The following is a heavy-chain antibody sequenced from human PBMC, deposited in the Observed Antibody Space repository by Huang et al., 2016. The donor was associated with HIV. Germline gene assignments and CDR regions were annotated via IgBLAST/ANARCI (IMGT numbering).Heavy chain of an antibody. Sequence: EVQLVESGGGLVKPGGSLRLSCAASGFTFSSYRRNWVRQGPGKGLEWVSSISSSSSYIYYADSVKGRFTISRDNAKNSLYLQMNSLRAEDTAVYYCASEIAAASIDYWGQGTLVTVSS. J-gene: IGHJ4*02. V-gene: IGHV3-21*01. CDR2: ISSSSSYI. D-gene: IGHD6-13*01. CDR3: ASEIAAASIDY. CDR1: GFTFSSYR.